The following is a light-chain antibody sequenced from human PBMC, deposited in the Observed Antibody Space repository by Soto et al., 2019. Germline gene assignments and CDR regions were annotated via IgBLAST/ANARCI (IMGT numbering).Light chain of an antibody. CDR3: QQYGANSPWT. CDR2: KAS. J-gene: IGKJ1*01. V-gene: IGKV1-5*03. Sequence: DIQMTQSPSTLSASVGDRVTINCRASQNINNWLAWYQQKSGKAPKVLIYKASSSESGVPSRFSGSGSGTEFTLTISSLQTEDFATYYCQQYGANSPWTFGQGTKVEIK. CDR1: QNINNW.